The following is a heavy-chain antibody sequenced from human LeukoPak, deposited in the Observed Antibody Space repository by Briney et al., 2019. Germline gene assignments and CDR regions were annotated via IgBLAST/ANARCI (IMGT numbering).Heavy chain of an antibody. CDR3: ARGTMTTVTYYFDY. V-gene: IGHV4-34*01. CDR1: GGSFSGYY. D-gene: IGHD4-17*01. J-gene: IGHJ4*02. CDR2: INHSGST. Sequence: SETLSLTCAVYGGSFSGYYWSWIRQPPGKGLEWIGEINHSGSTNFNPSLKSRVTISVDTSKNQFSLKLSSVTAADTAVYYCARGTMTTVTYYFDYWGQGTLVTVSS.